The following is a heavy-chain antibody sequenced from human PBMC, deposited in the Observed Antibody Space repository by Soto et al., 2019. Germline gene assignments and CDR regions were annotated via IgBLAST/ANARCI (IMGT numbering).Heavy chain of an antibody. D-gene: IGHD3-10*01. J-gene: IGHJ5*02. V-gene: IGHV4-34*01. CDR2: INHSGST. CDR1: GGSFSGYY. Sequence: SETLSLTCAVYGGSFSGYYWSWIRQPPGKGLEWIGEINHSGSTNYNPSLKSRVTISVDTSKNQFSLKLSSVTAADTAVYYCARGITMVRGVMSWFDPWGRGTLVTVSS. CDR3: ARGITMVRGVMSWFDP.